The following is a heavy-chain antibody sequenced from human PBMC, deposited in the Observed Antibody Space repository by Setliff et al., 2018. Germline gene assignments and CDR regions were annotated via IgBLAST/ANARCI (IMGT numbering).Heavy chain of an antibody. CDR2: INHSGSS. CDR1: GGSFSGYY. J-gene: IGHJ4*02. D-gene: IGHD1-26*01. Sequence: SETLSLTCTVYGGSFSGYYWTWIRQPPGKGLEWIGEINHSGSSNYNPSLKSRVTISVDTSKNQFSLNLSSVTAADTAVYYCARGPRYSGSYYVNYWGQGTLVTVSS. CDR3: ARGPRYSGSYYVNY. V-gene: IGHV4-34*01.